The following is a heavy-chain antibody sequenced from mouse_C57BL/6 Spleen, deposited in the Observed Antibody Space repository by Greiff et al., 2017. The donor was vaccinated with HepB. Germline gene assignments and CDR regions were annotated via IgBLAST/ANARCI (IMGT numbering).Heavy chain of an antibody. CDR1: GFTFSDYY. D-gene: IGHD2-4*01. V-gene: IGHV5-16*01. CDR2: INYDGSST. CDR3: ARDRGNDYDVNAMDY. Sequence: EVKLVESEGGLVQPGSSMKLSCTASGFTFSDYYMAWVRQVPEKGLEWVANINYDGSSTYYLDSLKSRFIISKDNAKNILYLQMSSLKSEDTATYYCARDRGNDYDVNAMDYWGQGTSVTVSS. J-gene: IGHJ4*01.